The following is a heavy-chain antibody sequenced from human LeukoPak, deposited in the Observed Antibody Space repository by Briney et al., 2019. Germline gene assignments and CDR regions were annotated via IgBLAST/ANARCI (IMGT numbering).Heavy chain of an antibody. V-gene: IGHV4-34*01. CDR3: AREDSSGWYVY. Sequence: SETLSLTCAVYGGSFSGYYWSWIRQPPGKGLEWIGEINHSGSTNYNPSLKSRVTISVDTSKNQFPLKLSSVTAADTAVYYCAREDSSGWYVYWGQGTLVTVSS. CDR2: INHSGST. D-gene: IGHD6-19*01. J-gene: IGHJ4*02. CDR1: GGSFSGYY.